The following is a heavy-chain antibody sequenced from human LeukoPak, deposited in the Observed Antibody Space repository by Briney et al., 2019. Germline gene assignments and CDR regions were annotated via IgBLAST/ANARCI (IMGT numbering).Heavy chain of an antibody. Sequence: SETLSLTCTVSGGSISSSSYYWGWIRQPPGEGLEWIGSIYYSGSTYYNPSLKSRVTISVDTSKNQFSLKLSSVTAADTAVYYCARHPLWFGELLSPNWFDPWGQGTLVTVSS. CDR2: IYYSGST. V-gene: IGHV4-39*01. CDR3: ARHPLWFGELLSPNWFDP. CDR1: GGSISSSSYY. J-gene: IGHJ5*02. D-gene: IGHD3-10*01.